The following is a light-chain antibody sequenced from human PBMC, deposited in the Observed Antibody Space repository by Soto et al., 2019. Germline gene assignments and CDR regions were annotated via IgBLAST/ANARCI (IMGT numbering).Light chain of an antibody. Sequence: EIVLTQSPATLSLSPGERATLSCRASQSVSSYLAWYQQKPGQAPRLLIYDASNRATVIPARFSGSGSGTDFTLPTHSLEPEDFAVYYCQQRSNWPPVFTFGPGTKVDIK. CDR1: QSVSSY. CDR2: DAS. CDR3: QQRSNWPPVFT. V-gene: IGKV3-11*01. J-gene: IGKJ3*01.